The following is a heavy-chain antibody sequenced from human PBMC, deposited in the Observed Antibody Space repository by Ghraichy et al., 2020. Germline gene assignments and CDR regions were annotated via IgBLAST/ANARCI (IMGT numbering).Heavy chain of an antibody. CDR2: ICSDGSNK. Sequence: GGSLRLSCAASGFTFSSYGMHWVRQAPGKGLEWVSVICSDGSNKYYADSVKGRFTISRDNSKNTLYLQMNSLRAEDTAVYYCARDNKVPAAISGAFDIWGQGTIITISS. CDR1: GFTFSSYG. CDR3: ARDNKVPAAISGAFDI. D-gene: IGHD2-2*01. J-gene: IGHJ3*02. V-gene: IGHV3-33*01.